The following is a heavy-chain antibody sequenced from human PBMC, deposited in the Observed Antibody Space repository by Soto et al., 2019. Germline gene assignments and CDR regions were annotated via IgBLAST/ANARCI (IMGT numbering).Heavy chain of an antibody. CDR3: AREPLVSPYYDYYYGMDV. Sequence: GGSLRLSCAASGFTFSSYGMHWVRQAPGKGLEWVAVIWYDGSNKYYADSVKGRFTISRDNSKNTLYLQMNSLRAEDTAVYYCAREPLVSPYYDYYYGMDVWGQGTTVTVSS. J-gene: IGHJ6*02. V-gene: IGHV3-33*01. CDR1: GFTFSSYG. CDR2: IWYDGSNK. D-gene: IGHD3-3*02.